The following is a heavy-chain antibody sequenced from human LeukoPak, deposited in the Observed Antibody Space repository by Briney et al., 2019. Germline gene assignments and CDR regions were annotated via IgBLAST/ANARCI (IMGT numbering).Heavy chain of an antibody. CDR1: GGSVSSASYY. V-gene: IGHV4-61*01. CDR3: SRDTVRGDGYNYDS. J-gene: IGHJ5*01. D-gene: IGHD5-24*01. CDR2: IYYSGST. Sequence: PSETLSLTCTVYGGSVSSASYYWSWIRQPPGKGLEYIGYIYYSGSTNYNPSLKSRVTISVDTSKSQFSLKLRSVTAADTAVYYCSRDTVRGDGYNYDSWGQGTLVTVSS.